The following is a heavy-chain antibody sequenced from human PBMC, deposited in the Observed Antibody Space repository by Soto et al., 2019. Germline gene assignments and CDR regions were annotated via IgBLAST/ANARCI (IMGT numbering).Heavy chain of an antibody. V-gene: IGHV3-23*01. J-gene: IGHJ4*02. Sequence: QPGGSLRLSCAASGFTFSSYAMSWVRQAPGKGLEWVSAISGSGGSTYYADSVKGRFTISRDNSKNTLYLQMNSLRAEDTAVYYCAKDLGSGSYYGLHYFDYWGQGTLVTVSS. CDR3: AKDLGSGSYYGLHYFDY. CDR1: GFTFSSYA. CDR2: ISGSGGST. D-gene: IGHD1-26*01.